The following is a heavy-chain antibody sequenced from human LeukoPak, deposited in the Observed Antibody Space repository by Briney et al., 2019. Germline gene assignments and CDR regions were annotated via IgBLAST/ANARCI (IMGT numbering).Heavy chain of an antibody. CDR1: GFTFSSYA. Sequence: GGSLRLSCAASGFTFSSYAMSWVRQAPGKGLEWVSAISDSGGSTSYADSVKGRFTFSRDNSKNTLYLQMTSLRAEDAAVYYCAKGPASYAFDIWGQGTMVTVSS. V-gene: IGHV3-23*01. J-gene: IGHJ3*02. CDR3: AKGPASYAFDI. CDR2: ISDSGGST. D-gene: IGHD3-10*01.